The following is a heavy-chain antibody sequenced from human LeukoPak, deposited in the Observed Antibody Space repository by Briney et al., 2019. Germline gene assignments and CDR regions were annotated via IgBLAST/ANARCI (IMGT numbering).Heavy chain of an antibody. Sequence: SVKVSCKASGFTFTSSAMQWVRQARGQRLEWIGWIVVGSGNTNSAQKFKERVTITRDMSTSTAYMELSSLRSEDTAVYYCAADRGDYGDYVHFDYWGQGTLVTVSS. J-gene: IGHJ4*02. V-gene: IGHV1-58*02. CDR2: IVVGSGNT. CDR3: AADRGDYGDYVHFDY. D-gene: IGHD4-17*01. CDR1: GFTFTSSA.